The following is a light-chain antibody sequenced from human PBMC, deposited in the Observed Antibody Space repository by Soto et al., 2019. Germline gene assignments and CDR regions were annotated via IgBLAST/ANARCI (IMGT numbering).Light chain of an antibody. J-gene: IGLJ7*01. Sequence: QAVVTQEPSLTVSPGGTVTLTCGSSTGDVTNGRWPYWFQQRPAQVPRTPIHDTSNKHPCTPARVSGSLLGGKAALTLSGAQPEYVAVYYCLLFYDGVAVFGGGTQLTVL. CDR3: LLFYDGVAV. CDR2: DTS. CDR1: TGDVTNGRW. V-gene: IGLV7-46*01.